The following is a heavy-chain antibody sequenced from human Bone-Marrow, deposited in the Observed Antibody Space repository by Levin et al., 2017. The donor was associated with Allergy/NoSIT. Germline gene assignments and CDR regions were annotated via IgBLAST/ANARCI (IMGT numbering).Heavy chain of an antibody. J-gene: IGHJ5*02. D-gene: IGHD6-6*01. CDR2: ISSDGSVT. CDR1: GFTFSTYW. Sequence: GGSLRLSCAASGFTFSTYWMHWVRQAPGEGLVWVSLISSDGSVTTSADSVKGRFTISRDNAKNTLYLQMNSLRGDDTAIYYCVRDRRRLGFDPWGQGNLVTVSS. CDR3: VRDRRRLGFDP. V-gene: IGHV3-74*01.